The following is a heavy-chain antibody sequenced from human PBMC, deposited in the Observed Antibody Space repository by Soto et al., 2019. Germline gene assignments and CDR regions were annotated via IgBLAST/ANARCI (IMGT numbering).Heavy chain of an antibody. CDR2: ISYDGSNK. Sequence: QVQLVESGGGVVQPGRSLRLSCAASGFTFSSYGMHWVRQAPGKGLEWVVVISYDGSNKYYADSVKGRFTISRDNSKNTLYLQMNSLRAEDTAVYYCAKDTPEGMTTVTTEPDWYFDLWGRGTLVTVSS. V-gene: IGHV3-30*18. J-gene: IGHJ2*01. CDR1: GFTFSSYG. D-gene: IGHD4-17*01. CDR3: AKDTPEGMTTVTTEPDWYFDL.